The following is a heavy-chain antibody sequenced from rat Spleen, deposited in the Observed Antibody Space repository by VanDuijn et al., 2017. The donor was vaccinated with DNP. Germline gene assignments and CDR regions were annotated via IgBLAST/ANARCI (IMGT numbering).Heavy chain of an antibody. CDR3: ATSGYGYDGYPFAY. D-gene: IGHD1-12*03. CDR2: IIYDGSRS. J-gene: IGHJ3*01. CDR1: SLTLSDFN. Sequence: EVQLVESGGGLVQPGRSLKLSCPASSLTLSDFNMAWVRQAPKRGLEWVATIIYDGSRSFYRDSVKGRFTISRDNAKNTLYLQMDSLRSEDTATYYCATSGYGYDGYPFAYWGQGTLVTVSS. V-gene: IGHV5S10*01.